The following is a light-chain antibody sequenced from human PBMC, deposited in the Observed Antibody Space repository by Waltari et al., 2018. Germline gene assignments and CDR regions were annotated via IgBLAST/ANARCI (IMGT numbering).Light chain of an antibody. V-gene: IGKV1D-8*03. CDR3: QQSYSAPPWT. CDR1: QGISTY. J-gene: IGKJ1*01. Sequence: VIWMTQSPSLLSASPGDRVTITCRMSQGISTYLAWYQQKPGRAPDLLIYGASILHSGVPSRFSGSGSGTDFTLTISSLQPEDFATYYCQQSYSAPPWTFGQGTKVEIK. CDR2: GAS.